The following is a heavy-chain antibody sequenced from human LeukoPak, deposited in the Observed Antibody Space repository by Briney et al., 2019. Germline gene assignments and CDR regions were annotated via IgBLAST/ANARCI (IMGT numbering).Heavy chain of an antibody. CDR3: VRVTDSSLDY. Sequence: GGSLRLSCAASGFAFSDSFMSWTRQAPGKGLELISYISESSSAIYYADSVKGRFTISRDNSKNSLYLQTNSLRAEDTAMYYCVRVTDSSLDYWGQGTLVTVSS. D-gene: IGHD3-22*01. J-gene: IGHJ4*02. CDR1: GFAFSDSF. CDR2: ISESSSAI. V-gene: IGHV3-11*01.